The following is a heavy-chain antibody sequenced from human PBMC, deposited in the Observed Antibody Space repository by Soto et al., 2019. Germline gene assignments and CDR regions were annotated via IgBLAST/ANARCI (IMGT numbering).Heavy chain of an antibody. CDR3: TRTADLTSAFDI. CDR2: INVAGHT. CDR1: GFTFSSYD. J-gene: IGHJ3*02. Sequence: EVQLVESGGGLVQPGGSLRLSCAASGFTFSSYDMHWVRQAPGQGLQWVANINVAGHTYYPVSVKGRFTISRENAKNSFYLHINSLRAEDTAVYYCTRTADLTSAFDIWGQGTVVTVSS. V-gene: IGHV3-13*01. D-gene: IGHD3-9*01.